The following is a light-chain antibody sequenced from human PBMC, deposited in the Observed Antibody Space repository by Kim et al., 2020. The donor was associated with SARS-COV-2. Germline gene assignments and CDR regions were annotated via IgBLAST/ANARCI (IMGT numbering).Light chain of an antibody. J-gene: IGLJ2*01. CDR2: EDK. CDR1: SGSISRNF. V-gene: IGLV6-57*01. CDR3: QSYDSTFYVV. Sequence: TVTTSCPRSSGSISRNFVHWYQQRPGKSPTVVIYEDKQRPSGVPGRFSGSIDSSSNSASLTISGLNTEDEADYYCQSYDSTFYVVFGGGTQLTVL.